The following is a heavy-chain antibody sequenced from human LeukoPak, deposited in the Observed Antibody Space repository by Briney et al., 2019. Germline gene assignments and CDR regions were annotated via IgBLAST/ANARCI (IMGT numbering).Heavy chain of an antibody. V-gene: IGHV3-33*01. CDR3: ARLYYYDSSGYQYYFDY. D-gene: IGHD3-22*01. CDR1: GFTFSSYG. Sequence: GRSLRLSCAASGFTFSSYGMHWVRQAPGKGLEWVAVIWYDGSNEYYADSVKGRFTISRDNSKNTLYLQMNSLRAEDTAVYYCARLYYYDSSGYQYYFDYWGQGTLVTVSS. CDR2: IWYDGSNE. J-gene: IGHJ4*02.